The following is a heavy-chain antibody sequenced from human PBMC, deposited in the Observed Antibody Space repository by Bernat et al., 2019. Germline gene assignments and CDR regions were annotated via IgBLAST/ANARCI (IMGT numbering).Heavy chain of an antibody. V-gene: IGHV1-18*01. CDR3: ARSLTRSDYDFWSGYSPYYYMDV. CDR1: GYTFTSYG. Sequence: QVQLVQSGAEVKKPGASVKVSCKASGYTFTSYGISWVRQAPGQGLEWMGWISAYNGNTNYAQKLQGRVTMTTDTSTITAYMELRSLRSDDTAVYYCARSLTRSDYDFWSGYSPYYYMDVWGKGTTVTVSS. CDR2: ISAYNGNT. D-gene: IGHD3-3*01. J-gene: IGHJ6*03.